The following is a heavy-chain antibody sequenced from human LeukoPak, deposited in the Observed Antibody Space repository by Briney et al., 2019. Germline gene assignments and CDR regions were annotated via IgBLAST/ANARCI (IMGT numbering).Heavy chain of an antibody. D-gene: IGHD6-13*01. V-gene: IGHV1-18*01. CDR1: GRLFSSYG. CDR3: VRARGCSNCLLTDGFDS. CDR2: ISNFDGDT. J-gene: IGHJ3*01. Sequence: ASVKVSCKASGRLFSSYGIAWVRQAPGEGREWLGWISNFDGDTKVAENLQGRATLTTDTSTSTAYMELRSLKSDDTAVYYCVRARGCSNCLLTDGFDSWGQGTKVTVSS.